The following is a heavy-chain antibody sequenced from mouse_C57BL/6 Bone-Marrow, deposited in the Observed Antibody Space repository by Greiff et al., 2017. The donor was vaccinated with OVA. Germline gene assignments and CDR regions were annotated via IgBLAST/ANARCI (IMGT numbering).Heavy chain of an antibody. D-gene: IGHD1-1*01. J-gene: IGHJ4*01. CDR1: GYTFTSYG. Sequence: VKLQESGAELARPGASVKLSCKASGYTFTSYGISWVKQRTGQGLEWIGEIYPRSGNNYYNEKFKGKATLTADKSSSTAYMELRSLTSEDSAVYFCARGITTVVEDYWGQGTSVPVSS. CDR3: ARGITTVVEDY. CDR2: IYPRSGNN. V-gene: IGHV1-81*01.